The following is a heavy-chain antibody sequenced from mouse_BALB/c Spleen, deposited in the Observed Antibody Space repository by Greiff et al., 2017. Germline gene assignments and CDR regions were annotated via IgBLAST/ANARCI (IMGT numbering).Heavy chain of an antibody. J-gene: IGHJ2*01. CDR3: ARSLITTVGDYFDY. V-gene: IGHV5-17*02. CDR2: ISSGSSTV. Sequence: EVMLVESGGGLVQPGGSRKLSCAASGFTFSSFGMHWVRQAPEKGLEWVAYISSGSSTVYYADTVKGRFTISRDNPKNTLFLQMTSLRSEDTAMYYCARSLITTVGDYFDYWGQGTTLTVSS. CDR1: GFTFSSFG. D-gene: IGHD1-1*01.